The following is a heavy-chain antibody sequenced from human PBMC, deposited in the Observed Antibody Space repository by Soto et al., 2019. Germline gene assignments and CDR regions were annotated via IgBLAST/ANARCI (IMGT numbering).Heavy chain of an antibody. CDR1: GGTFSSYA. J-gene: IGHJ6*02. CDR3: ATGIAARYYYYGMDV. CDR2: IIPMYGTA. Sequence: QVQLVQSGAEVKKPGSSVKVSCKASGGTFSSYAISWVRQAPGQGLEWMGGIIPMYGTANYAQKFQGRVTITADESTLTAYMELSSLRSEDTAVYYCATGIAARYYYYGMDVGGQGTTVTVSS. D-gene: IGHD6-6*01. V-gene: IGHV1-69*01.